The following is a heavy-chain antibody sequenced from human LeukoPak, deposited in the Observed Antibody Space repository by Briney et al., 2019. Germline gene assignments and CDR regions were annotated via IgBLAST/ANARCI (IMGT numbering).Heavy chain of an antibody. Sequence: GGSLRLSCAASGFTFDDYGMSWVRQAPGKGLDWVSSISPTSSYTSYTDSVKGRFTISRDNAKNSLYLQMNSLRVEDTAVYYCAREQLVLDYWGQGTLVTVSS. J-gene: IGHJ4*02. V-gene: IGHV3-21*01. CDR1: GFTFDDYG. D-gene: IGHD6-6*01. CDR2: ISPTSSYT. CDR3: AREQLVLDY.